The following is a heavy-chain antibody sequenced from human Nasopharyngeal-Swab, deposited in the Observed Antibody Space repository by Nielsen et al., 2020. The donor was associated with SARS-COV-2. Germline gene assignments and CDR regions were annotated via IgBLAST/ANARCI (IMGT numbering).Heavy chain of an antibody. D-gene: IGHD3-10*01. CDR1: GGSISSYY. CDR3: ARDRYYMFDP. CDR2: IYYSGST. J-gene: IGHJ5*02. Sequence: SDTLSLTCTVSGGSISSYYWSWMRQPPGKGLEWIGYIYYSGSTNYNPSLNSRVTISVDTSKNQFTLKLSSVTAADTAVYYCARDRYYMFDPWGQGTLVTVSS. V-gene: IGHV4-59*01.